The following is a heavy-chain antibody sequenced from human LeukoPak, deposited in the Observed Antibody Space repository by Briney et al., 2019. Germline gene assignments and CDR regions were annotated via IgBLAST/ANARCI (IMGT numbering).Heavy chain of an antibody. Sequence: SETLSLTCTVSGGSISSYYWSWIRQPAGKGLEWIGRIYTSGSTNYNPSLKSRVTMSVDTSKNQFSLKLSSMTAADTAVYYCARDLHYYDSSGYYYSDAFDIWGQGTMVTVSS. CDR3: ARDLHYYDSSGYYYSDAFDI. V-gene: IGHV4-4*07. J-gene: IGHJ3*02. CDR1: GGSISSYY. D-gene: IGHD3-22*01. CDR2: IYTSGST.